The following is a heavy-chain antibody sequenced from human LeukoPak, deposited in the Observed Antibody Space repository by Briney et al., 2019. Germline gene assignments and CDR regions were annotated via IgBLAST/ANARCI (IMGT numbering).Heavy chain of an antibody. CDR2: MHYSGST. CDR1: GDSITSGTYY. D-gene: IGHD2-21*01. V-gene: IGHV4-39*02. Sequence: PSETLSLTCSVSGDSITSGTYYWGWIRQPPGQGLEWIGNMHYSGSTYYNPSLESRVTISVDTSKNQCSLKLNSVTATDTAVYFCARVVAVPQSVGYFFDYWGQGTLVTVSS. CDR3: ARVVAVPQSVGYFFDY. J-gene: IGHJ4*02.